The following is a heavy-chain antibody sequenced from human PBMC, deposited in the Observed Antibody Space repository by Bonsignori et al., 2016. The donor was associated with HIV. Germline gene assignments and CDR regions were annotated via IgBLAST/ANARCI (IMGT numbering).Heavy chain of an antibody. D-gene: IGHD3-3*01. Sequence: VRQMPGKGLEWVSVIYSVGSTYYADSVKRRFTISRDNSKNTLYLQMNSLRAEDTAVYYCARVRYYDFWSSAFDIWGQGTMVTVSS. V-gene: IGHV3-53*01. J-gene: IGHJ3*02. CDR2: IYSVGST. CDR3: ARVRYYDFWSSAFDI.